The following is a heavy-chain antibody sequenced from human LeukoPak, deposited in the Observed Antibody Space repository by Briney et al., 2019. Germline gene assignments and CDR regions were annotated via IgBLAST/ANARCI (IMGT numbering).Heavy chain of an antibody. D-gene: IGHD1-26*01. CDR3: AKQGTVGAFDY. V-gene: IGHV1-18*01. J-gene: IGHJ4*02. CDR1: GYTFSNYA. CDR2: ISTYSGNT. Sequence: GASVKVSCKASGYTFSNYAITWARQAPGQGLEWMGWISTYSGNTNYEQKVQGRVTMSTDTATSTAYMELRSLRSDDTALYYCAKQGTVGAFDYWGQGTLVAVSS.